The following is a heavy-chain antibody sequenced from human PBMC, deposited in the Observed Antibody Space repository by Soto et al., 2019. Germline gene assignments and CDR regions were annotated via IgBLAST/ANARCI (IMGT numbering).Heavy chain of an antibody. Sequence: PGGSLRLSCAASGFTFSSYAMSWVRQAPGKGLEWVSAISGSGGSTYYADSVKGRFTISRDNSKNTLYLQMNSLRAEDTAVYYCAKRPSLLFRLPIDYWGQGTLVTVSS. D-gene: IGHD5-12*01. CDR3: AKRPSLLFRLPIDY. J-gene: IGHJ4*02. CDR2: ISGSGGST. CDR1: GFTFSSYA. V-gene: IGHV3-23*01.